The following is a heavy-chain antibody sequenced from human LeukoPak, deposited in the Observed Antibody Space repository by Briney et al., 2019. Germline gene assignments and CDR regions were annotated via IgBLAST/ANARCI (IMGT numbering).Heavy chain of an antibody. CDR3: AKGYYHDSSGYSNLQIFDY. J-gene: IGHJ4*02. D-gene: IGHD3-22*01. CDR1: GFTFSSYS. V-gene: IGHV3-48*01. Sequence: GGSLRLSCAASGFTFSSYSMNWVRQAPGKGLEWVSYISSSSSTIYYADSVKGRFTISRDNSKNTLYLQMNSLRAEDTAVYYCAKGYYHDSSGYSNLQIFDYWGQGTLVTVSS. CDR2: ISSSSSTI.